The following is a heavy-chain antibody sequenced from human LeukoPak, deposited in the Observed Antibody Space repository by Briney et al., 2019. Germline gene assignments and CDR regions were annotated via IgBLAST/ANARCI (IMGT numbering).Heavy chain of an antibody. CDR3: ARGPYYDFWSGYHFDY. CDR1: GFTFSSYS. V-gene: IGHV3-48*01. J-gene: IGHJ4*02. CDR2: ISSSSSAI. Sequence: GGSLRLSCAASGFTFSSYSMNWGRQAPGEGAEWVSYISSSSSAIYYADSVKGRFTISRDNAKNSLYLQMNSLRAEDTAVYYCARGPYYDFWSGYHFDYWGQGTLVTVSS. D-gene: IGHD3-3*01.